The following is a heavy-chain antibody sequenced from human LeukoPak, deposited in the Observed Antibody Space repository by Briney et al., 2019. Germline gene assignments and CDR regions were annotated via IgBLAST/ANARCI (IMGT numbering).Heavy chain of an antibody. CDR1: GDSIGSSSSY. J-gene: IGHJ6*03. CDR3: ARGLPGAWGYYYYYMDV. V-gene: IGHV4-39*07. CDR2: INHSGST. Sequence: SETLSLTCTVSGDSIGSSSSYWGWIRQPPGKGLEWIGEINHSGSTNYNPSLKSRVTISVDTSKNQFSLKLSSVTAADTAVYYCARGLPGAWGYYYYYMDVWGKGTTVTVSS. D-gene: IGHD3-16*01.